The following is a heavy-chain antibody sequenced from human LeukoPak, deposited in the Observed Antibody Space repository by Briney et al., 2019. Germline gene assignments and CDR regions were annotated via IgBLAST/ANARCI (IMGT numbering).Heavy chain of an antibody. D-gene: IGHD4-17*01. CDR3: AREWGYGDYVLDY. CDR2: INPNSGGT. CDR1: GYTFTCYY. V-gene: IGHV1-2*02. J-gene: IGHJ4*02. Sequence: ASVKVSCTASGYTFTCYYMHWVRQAPGQGLEWMGWINPNSGGTNYAQKFQGRVTMTRDTSISTAYMELSRLRSDDTAVYYCAREWGYGDYVLDYWGQGTLVTVSS.